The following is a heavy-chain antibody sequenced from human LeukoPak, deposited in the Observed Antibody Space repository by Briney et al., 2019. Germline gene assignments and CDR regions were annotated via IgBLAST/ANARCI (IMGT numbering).Heavy chain of an antibody. CDR1: GYTFTSYG. CDR2: ISAYNGNT. D-gene: IGHD3-22*01. CDR3: ARDLSAQIYYDSSGYPGNAFDI. J-gene: IGHJ3*02. V-gene: IGHV1-18*01. Sequence: ASVKVSCKASGYTFTSYGISWVRQAPGQGLEWMGWISAYNGNTNYAQKLQGRVTMTTDTSTSTAYMELRRLRSDDTAVYYCARDLSAQIYYDSSGYPGNAFDIWGQGTMVTVSS.